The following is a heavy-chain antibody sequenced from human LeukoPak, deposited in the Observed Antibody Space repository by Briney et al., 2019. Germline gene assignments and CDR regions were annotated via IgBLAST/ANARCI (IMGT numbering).Heavy chain of an antibody. D-gene: IGHD4-17*01. Sequence: GGSLRLSCAASGFTFRNAWMSWVRQAPGKGLEWVAVISYDGSNKYYADSVKGRFTISRDNSKNTLYLQMNSLRGEDTAVYYCAKLGTTSVTTGYWGQGTLVTVSS. V-gene: IGHV3-30*18. CDR2: ISYDGSNK. CDR3: AKLGTTSVTTGY. J-gene: IGHJ4*02. CDR1: GFTFRNAW.